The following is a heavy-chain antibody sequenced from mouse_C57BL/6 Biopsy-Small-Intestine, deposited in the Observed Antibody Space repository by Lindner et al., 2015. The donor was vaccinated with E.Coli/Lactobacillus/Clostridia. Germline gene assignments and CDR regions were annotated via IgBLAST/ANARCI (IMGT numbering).Heavy chain of an antibody. CDR1: GYTFTDYY. D-gene: IGHD1-1*02. V-gene: IGHV1-34*01. Sequence: SVKVSCKTSGYTFTDYYVHWVRQAPGQGLEWMGWINSNSGGTKAAQNFQGRVTMTRDTSINTAYMELRSLRSDDAAVYYCARELMTSVAPSEEGFDFWGQGTLVTVSS. CDR3: ARELMTSVAPSEEGFDF. J-gene: IGHJ4*01. CDR2: INSNSGGT.